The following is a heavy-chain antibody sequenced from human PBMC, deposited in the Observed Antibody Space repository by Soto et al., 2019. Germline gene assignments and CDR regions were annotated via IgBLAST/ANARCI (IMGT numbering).Heavy chain of an antibody. CDR1: GFTLSDHH. V-gene: IGHV3-72*01. J-gene: IGHJ6*02. Sequence: EVQVVESGGDLVQPGGSLRLSCAASGFTLSDHHMDWVRQAPGKGLEWVGRSRNKARGYTTEYAASVKGRFTISRDDSKDSLILQLNSLKTEDTALYYCARTPQSNNDFHVWGQGTTVTVSS. CDR3: ARTPQSNNDFHV. D-gene: IGHD3-3*01. CDR2: SRNKARGYTT.